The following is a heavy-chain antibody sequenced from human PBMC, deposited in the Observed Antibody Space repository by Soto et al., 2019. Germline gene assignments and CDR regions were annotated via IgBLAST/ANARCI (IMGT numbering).Heavy chain of an antibody. V-gene: IGHV1-3*01. CDR2: INADNGNT. CDR3: GRSVVGSTGELLNNAIDV. CDR1: GYTFSNYA. J-gene: IGHJ6*02. D-gene: IGHD1-7*01. Sequence: QVPLLQSGAEVQKPGASVKVSCKASGYTFSNYAPHWVRQAPGQRLEWMGWINADNGNTKYSRKFQGRVTITRDPSATNAYNELASLRSEDTTVYYCGRSVVGSTGELLNNAIDVWGQGTTVPAS.